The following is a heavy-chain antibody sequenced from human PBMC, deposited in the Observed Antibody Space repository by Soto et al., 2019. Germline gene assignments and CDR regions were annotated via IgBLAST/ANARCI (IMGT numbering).Heavy chain of an antibody. CDR1: GYSISSGYY. Sequence: ETLSLTCAVSGYSISSGYYWGWIRQPPGKGLEWIGSIYHSGSTYYNPSLKSRVTISVDTSKNQFSLKLSSVTAADTAVYYCARRNSFGVVIGEDAFDIRGQGXMVTV. D-gene: IGHD3-3*01. CDR3: ARRNSFGVVIGEDAFDI. V-gene: IGHV4-38-2*01. J-gene: IGHJ3*02. CDR2: IYHSGST.